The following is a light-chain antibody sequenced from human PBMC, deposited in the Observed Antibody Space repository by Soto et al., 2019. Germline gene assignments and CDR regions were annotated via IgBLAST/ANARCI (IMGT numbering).Light chain of an antibody. CDR1: QGISSY. Sequence: AIQMSKTPSSFSASTGDRVTITCRASQGISSYLAWYQQKPGKAPKLLIYAASTLQSGVPSRFSGSGSGTDFTLTISCLQSEDFATYYCQQYYSYPQTFGQGTKVDIK. J-gene: IGKJ1*01. V-gene: IGKV1-8*01. CDR2: AAS. CDR3: QQYYSYPQT.